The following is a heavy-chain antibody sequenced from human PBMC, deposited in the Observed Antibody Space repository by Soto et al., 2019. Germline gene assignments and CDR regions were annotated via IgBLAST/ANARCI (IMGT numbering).Heavy chain of an antibody. CDR2: IDPSDSYT. CDR3: ARGLVGASTAFDS. V-gene: IGHV5-10-1*01. CDR1: GYSFTSYW. Sequence: PGESLKISCKGSGYSFTSYWIGWVRQMPGKGLEWMGRIDPSDSYTNYSPSFQGHVTISADKSISTAYLQWSSLKASDTAMYYCARGLVGASTAFDSWGQGTLVTVSS. D-gene: IGHD1-26*01. J-gene: IGHJ4*02.